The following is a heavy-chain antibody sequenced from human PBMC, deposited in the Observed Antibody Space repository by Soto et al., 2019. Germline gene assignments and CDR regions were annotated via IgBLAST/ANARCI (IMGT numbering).Heavy chain of an antibody. J-gene: IGHJ6*02. V-gene: IGHV3-66*01. CDR3: VRENYYYGMDV. CDR2: INNAGST. Sequence: EVQLVESGGTWVQPGGSLKLSCAASGFDASVNFMTWVRQAPGKGLEWVSAINNAGSTFYADSVKARFTISRDDYTLFLQMNSLRVEDTAMYYCVRENYYYGMDVWGQGTAVTVSS. CDR1: GFDASVNF.